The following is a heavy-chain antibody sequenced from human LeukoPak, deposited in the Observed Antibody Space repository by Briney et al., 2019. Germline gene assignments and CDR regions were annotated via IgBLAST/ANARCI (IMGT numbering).Heavy chain of an antibody. J-gene: IGHJ5*02. CDR2: IYYSGST. V-gene: IGHV4-59*08. CDR3: ARLKVRGVAGTNWFDP. D-gene: IGHD3-10*01. CDR1: GGSISSYY. Sequence: SETLSLTCTVSGGSISSYYWSWIRQPPGKGLEWIGYIYYSGSTNYNPSLKSRVTISVDTSKNQLSLKLSSVTAADTAVYYCARLKVRGVAGTNWFDPWGQGTLVTVSS.